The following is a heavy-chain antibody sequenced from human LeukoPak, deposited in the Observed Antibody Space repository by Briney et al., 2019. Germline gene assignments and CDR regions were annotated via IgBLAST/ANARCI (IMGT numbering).Heavy chain of an antibody. J-gene: IGHJ4*02. Sequence: GGSLRLSCAASGFTFSSYGMHWFRQAPGKGLEWVAVISYDGSNKYYADSVKGRFTISRDNSKNTLYLQMNSLRAEDTAVYYCAKEHYYLSYSTSPYYFDYWGQGTLVTVSS. CDR1: GFTFSSYG. CDR3: AKEHYYLSYSTSPYYFDY. CDR2: ISYDGSNK. D-gene: IGHD6-6*01. V-gene: IGHV3-30*18.